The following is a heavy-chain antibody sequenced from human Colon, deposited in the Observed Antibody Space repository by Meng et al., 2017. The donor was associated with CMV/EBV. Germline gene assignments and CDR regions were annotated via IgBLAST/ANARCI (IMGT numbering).Heavy chain of an antibody. D-gene: IGHD2-8*01. V-gene: IGHV3-21*01. CDR3: ASTGPLYGLYFCY. CDR1: GFTFSTYT. Sequence: GGSLRLSCAASGFTFSTYTMAWVRQAPGKGLEWVSSISDNSAYIYYAEPLKGRFTISRDNAKNSLYLQMNSLRAEDTAVYYCASTGPLYGLYFCYWGQGTLVTVSS. CDR2: ISDNSAYI. J-gene: IGHJ4*02.